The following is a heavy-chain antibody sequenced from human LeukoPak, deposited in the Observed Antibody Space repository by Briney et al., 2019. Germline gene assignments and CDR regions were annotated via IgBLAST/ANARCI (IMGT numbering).Heavy chain of an antibody. Sequence: ASVTVSCKASGYTFTSYYMHWVRQAPRQGLEWMGIINPSGGSTSYAQKFQGRVTMTRDTSTSTVYMELSSLRSEDTAVYYCARDKEPDAFDTWGQGTMVTVSS. J-gene: IGHJ3*02. CDR2: INPSGGST. V-gene: IGHV1-46*01. D-gene: IGHD1-14*01. CDR1: GYTFTSYY. CDR3: ARDKEPDAFDT.